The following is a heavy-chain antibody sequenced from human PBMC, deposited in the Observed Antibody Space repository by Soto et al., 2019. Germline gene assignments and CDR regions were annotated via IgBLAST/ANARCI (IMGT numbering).Heavy chain of an antibody. J-gene: IGHJ4*02. CDR1: GVSTSNHY. Sequence: QVQLQESGPGLVKPSETLSLTCSVSGVSTSNHYWTWIREPPGQGPEWIGCIYYRGTTNYNASFNSRVTISVDTSKNQFSLKLTSVTTADTAVYYCARGGGSPYHDHEFDYWGQGILVTVSS. D-gene: IGHD2-2*01. V-gene: IGHV4-59*11. CDR2: IYYRGTT. CDR3: ARGGGSPYHDHEFDY.